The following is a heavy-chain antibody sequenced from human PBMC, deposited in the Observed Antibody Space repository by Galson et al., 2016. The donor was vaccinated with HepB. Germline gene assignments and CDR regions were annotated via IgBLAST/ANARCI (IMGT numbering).Heavy chain of an antibody. J-gene: IGHJ4*02. D-gene: IGHD3-22*01. CDR2: INHSGRT. CDR3: AFPYDSSAFDY. V-gene: IGHV4-34*01. Sequence: SETLSLTCVVSGGSFSGYDWNWIRQSPGKGLEWIGEINHSGRTNYNPSLKSRVAISVDMSKNQFSLKLRPVAAADTAVYFCAFPYDSSAFDYWGQGSLVTVSS. CDR1: GGSFSGYD.